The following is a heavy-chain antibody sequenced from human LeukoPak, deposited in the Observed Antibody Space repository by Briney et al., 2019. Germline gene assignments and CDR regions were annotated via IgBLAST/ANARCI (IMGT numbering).Heavy chain of an antibody. D-gene: IGHD6-19*01. CDR3: ARVSAVAGAFSY. CDR2: IIPIFGTA. Sequence: GASVKVSCKASGYTFTSYYIHWVRQGPGQGLEWMGGIIPIFGTANYAQKFQGRVTITADESTSTAYMELSSLRSEDTAVYYCARVSAVAGAFSYWGQGTLVTVSS. V-gene: IGHV1-69*13. CDR1: GYTFTSYY. J-gene: IGHJ4*02.